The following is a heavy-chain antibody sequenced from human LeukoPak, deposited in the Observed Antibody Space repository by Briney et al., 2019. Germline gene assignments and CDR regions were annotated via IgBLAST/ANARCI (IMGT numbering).Heavy chain of an antibody. CDR3: ANTRGIYDFWSGYYPYQDY. CDR1: GFTFSSYA. Sequence: QPGGSLRLSCAASGFTFSSYAMSWVRQAPGKGLEWVSAISGSGGSTYYADSVKGRFTISRDNSKNTLYLQMNSLRAEDTAVYYCANTRGIYDFWSGYYPYQDYWGQGTLVTVSS. D-gene: IGHD3-3*01. V-gene: IGHV3-23*01. CDR2: ISGSGGST. J-gene: IGHJ4*02.